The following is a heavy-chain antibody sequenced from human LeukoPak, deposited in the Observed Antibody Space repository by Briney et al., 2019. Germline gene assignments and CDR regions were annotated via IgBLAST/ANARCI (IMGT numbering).Heavy chain of an antibody. V-gene: IGHV3-23*01. CDR1: GFIFSNYA. CDR2: IRGSGGGT. D-gene: IGHD4-17*01. J-gene: IGHJ3*02. CDR3: ARDPNGDYIGAFDM. Sequence: GGSLRLSCAASGFIFSNYALMWLRQSPAKGLEWVSAIRGSGGGTFYADSVKGRFTISRDNSKNTLYLQMNGLRAEDTAVYYCARDPNGDYIGAFDMWGRGTLVTVSS.